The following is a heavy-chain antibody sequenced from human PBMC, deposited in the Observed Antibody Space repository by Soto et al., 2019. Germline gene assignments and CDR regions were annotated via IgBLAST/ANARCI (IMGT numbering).Heavy chain of an antibody. Sequence: GGSLRLSCAASGFTSSDYPMHWVRQAPGKGLEWVAVISYDGNNKFYADSVKGRFTISRDNSQYTLYLQMNSLRPEDTAMYYCAKAVDISVRGVPPSDYWGQGTLVTVSS. CDR2: ISYDGNNK. CDR3: AKAVDISVRGVPPSDY. CDR1: GFTSSDYP. V-gene: IGHV3-30*04. D-gene: IGHD3-10*02. J-gene: IGHJ4*02.